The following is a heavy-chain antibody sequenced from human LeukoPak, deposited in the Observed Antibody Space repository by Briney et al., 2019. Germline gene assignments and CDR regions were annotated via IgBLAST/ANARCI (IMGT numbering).Heavy chain of an antibody. Sequence: GGSLRLSCAASGFTFSSYEMNWVRQAPGKGLEWVSYISSSGSTIYYADPVKGRFTISRDNAKNSLYLQMNSLRAEDTAVYYCAREYSSSWYVPYYFDYWGQGTLVTVSS. V-gene: IGHV3-48*03. D-gene: IGHD6-13*01. CDR2: ISSSGSTI. J-gene: IGHJ4*02. CDR3: AREYSSSWYVPYYFDY. CDR1: GFTFSSYE.